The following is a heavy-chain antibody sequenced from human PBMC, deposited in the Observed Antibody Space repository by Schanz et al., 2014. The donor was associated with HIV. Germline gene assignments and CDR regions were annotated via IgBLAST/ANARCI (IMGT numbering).Heavy chain of an antibody. D-gene: IGHD3-10*01. CDR1: GFTFSSFA. Sequence: QVQLVESGGGVVQPGRSLRLSCAASGFTFSSFAMHWVRQAPGKGLEWVAVISYDGSNKYYADSVKGRFTISRDASKNALYLQMNSLRAEDTAVYYCARDNSGSIDYWGQGTLVTVSS. J-gene: IGHJ4*02. CDR3: ARDNSGSIDY. CDR2: ISYDGSNK. V-gene: IGHV3-33*05.